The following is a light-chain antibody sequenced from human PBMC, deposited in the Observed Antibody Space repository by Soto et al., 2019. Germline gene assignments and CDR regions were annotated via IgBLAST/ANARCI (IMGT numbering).Light chain of an antibody. V-gene: IGKV1-5*03. J-gene: IGKJ1*01. Sequence: GDRVTITCRDSQRISGWLAWYQQKTGKAPKLLIYEASNLKSGVPSRFSGSGSGTEYTLSISSLQPDDSASYYCQWYNGYRTFGQGTRVEIK. CDR3: QWYNGYRT. CDR2: EAS. CDR1: QRISGW.